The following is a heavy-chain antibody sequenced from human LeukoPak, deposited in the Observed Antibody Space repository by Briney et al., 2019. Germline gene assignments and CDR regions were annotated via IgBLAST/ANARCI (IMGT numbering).Heavy chain of an antibody. D-gene: IGHD3-22*01. CDR3: ARSSEGRYYYDSSGYSYYYYYMDV. V-gene: IGHV4-59*01. CDR1: GGSFSGYH. CDR2: IYYSGST. Sequence: PSETLSLTCVVYGGSFSGYHWSWIRQPPGKGLEWIGYIYYSGSTNYNPSLKSRVTISVDTSKNQFSLKLNSATAADTAVYYCARSSEGRYYYDSSGYSYYYYYMDVWGKGTTVTISS. J-gene: IGHJ6*03.